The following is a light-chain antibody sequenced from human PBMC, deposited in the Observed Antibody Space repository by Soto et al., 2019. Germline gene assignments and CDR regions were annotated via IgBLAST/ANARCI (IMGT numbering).Light chain of an antibody. J-gene: IGKJ1*01. CDR2: KAS. V-gene: IGKV1-8*01. Sequence: AIRMTTSPSSFSASKGERVTITCRASQGISSYLAWYQQKPGKATKLLIYKASTLKSGVPSRFSGSGSGTDFALTISRVEPEEFAIHFCQQYGSSPGTFGQGTKVDIK. CDR1: QGISSY. CDR3: QQYGSSPGT.